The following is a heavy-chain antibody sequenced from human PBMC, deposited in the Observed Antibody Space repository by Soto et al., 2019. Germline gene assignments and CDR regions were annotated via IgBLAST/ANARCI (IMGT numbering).Heavy chain of an antibody. CDR3: ARNNWNATYFDY. D-gene: IGHD1-20*01. CDR1: GGSISSGDYY. V-gene: IGHV4-30-4*01. Sequence: SETLSLTCTVSGGSISSGDYYWSWIRQPPGKGLEWIGYIYYSGSTYYNPSLKSRVTISVDTSKNQFSLKLSSVTAADTAVYYCARNNWNATYFDYWGQGTLVTVSS. CDR2: IYYSGST. J-gene: IGHJ4*02.